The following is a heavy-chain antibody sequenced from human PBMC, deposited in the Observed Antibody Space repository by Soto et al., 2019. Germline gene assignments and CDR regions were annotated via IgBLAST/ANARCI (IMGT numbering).Heavy chain of an antibody. J-gene: IGHJ4*02. CDR2: ISYDGSNK. D-gene: IGHD2-15*01. Sequence: QVQLVESGGGVVQPGRSLRLSCAASGFTFSSYAMHWVRKAPGKGLEWVAVISYDGSNKYYADSVKGRFTISRDNSKNTLYLQMNSLRAEDTAVYYCATDGYCSGGSCYRGGYWGQGTLVTVSS. CDR3: ATDGYCSGGSCYRGGY. CDR1: GFTFSSYA. V-gene: IGHV3-30-3*01.